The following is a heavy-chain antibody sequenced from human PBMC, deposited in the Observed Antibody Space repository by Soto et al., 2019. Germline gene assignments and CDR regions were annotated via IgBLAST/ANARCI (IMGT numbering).Heavy chain of an antibody. D-gene: IGHD6-19*01. Sequence: SETLSLTCAVYGGSLSDYYWNWLRQPPGKGLEWIGEINHRGTASYNPSLKSRVDISVGTALTQFSLKLRSVTAADTAIYYCAKYQWNPGAFDPWGPGTQVTVSS. J-gene: IGHJ5*02. V-gene: IGHV4-34*01. CDR3: AKYQWNPGAFDP. CDR2: INHRGTA. CDR1: GGSLSDYY.